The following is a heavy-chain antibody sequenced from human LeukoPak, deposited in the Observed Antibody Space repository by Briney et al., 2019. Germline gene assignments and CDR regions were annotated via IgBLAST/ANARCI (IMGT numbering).Heavy chain of an antibody. CDR3: ARDRGEMATTTFDY. CDR1: GFTLSSFN. D-gene: IGHD5-24*01. V-gene: IGHV3-48*04. Sequence: GGSLRLSCAPSGFTLSSFNMNWVRQAPGKGLEWVSYISSRGSSIYYADSVKGRFTISRDNAKTSLYLQMNALRAEDTAVYYCARDRGEMATTTFDYWGQGTLVTVSS. CDR2: ISSRGSSI. J-gene: IGHJ4*02.